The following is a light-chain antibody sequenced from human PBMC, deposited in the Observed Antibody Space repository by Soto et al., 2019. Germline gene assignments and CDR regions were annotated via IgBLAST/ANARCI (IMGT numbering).Light chain of an antibody. Sequence: QSVLTQPPSVSGAPGQRVTISCTGSSSNIGAGYDVHWYQQLPGAAPRLLIYGNINRPSGVTDRFSGSKSGTSASLAITGLQAEDEADYYCQSHDSSLSGSVFGGGTKLTVL. CDR3: QSHDSSLSGSV. CDR2: GNI. J-gene: IGLJ2*01. CDR1: SSNIGAGYD. V-gene: IGLV1-40*01.